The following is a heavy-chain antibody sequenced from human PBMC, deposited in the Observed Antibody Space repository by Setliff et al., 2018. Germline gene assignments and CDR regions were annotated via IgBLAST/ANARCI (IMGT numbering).Heavy chain of an antibody. CDR1: GYTITNFA. CDR3: ARDLGYCSTTSCHGDWFDP. J-gene: IGHJ5*02. CDR2: INTNTGNP. V-gene: IGHV7-4-1*02. D-gene: IGHD2-2*01. Sequence: SVKVSCKASGYTITNFALNWVRQAPGQGLEWMGWINTNTGNPTYAQDFTGRFVFSLDTSVSTAYLQISSLKAEDTAVYYCARDLGYCSTTSCHGDWFDPWGQGTLVTVSS.